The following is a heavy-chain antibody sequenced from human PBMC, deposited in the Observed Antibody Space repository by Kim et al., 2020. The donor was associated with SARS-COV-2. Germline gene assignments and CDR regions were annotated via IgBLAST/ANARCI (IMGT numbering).Heavy chain of an antibody. D-gene: IGHD3-16*02. Sequence: SETLSLTCTVSGGSISSGGYYWSWIRQHPGKGLEWIGYIYSSGSTYYNPSLKSRVTISVDTSKNQFSLKLSSVTAADTAVYYCARVAWEELSFYWGQGTLVTVSS. V-gene: IGHV4-31*03. CDR3: ARVAWEELSFY. CDR2: IYSSGST. J-gene: IGHJ4*02. CDR1: GGSISSGGYY.